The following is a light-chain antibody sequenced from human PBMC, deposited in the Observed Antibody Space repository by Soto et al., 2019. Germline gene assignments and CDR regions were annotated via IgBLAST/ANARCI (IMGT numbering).Light chain of an antibody. Sequence: QSVLTQPASVSGSPGQSITISCTGTSSDVGGYNYVSWYQQHPGKAPKLMIYDVTDRPSGVSNRFSGPKSGDTASLTISGLQAEDEADYYCVSYTSTSTLVVIGGGTKVTVL. CDR1: SSDVGGYNY. CDR3: VSYTSTSTLVV. CDR2: DVT. V-gene: IGLV2-14*03. J-gene: IGLJ2*01.